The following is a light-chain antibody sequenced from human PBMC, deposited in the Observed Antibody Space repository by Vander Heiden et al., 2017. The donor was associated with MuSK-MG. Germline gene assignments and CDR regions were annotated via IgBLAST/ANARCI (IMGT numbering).Light chain of an antibody. CDR2: DAS. CDR3: QQYGDSLPT. J-gene: IGKJ1*01. V-gene: IGKV3-20*01. Sequence: EILLTQSPAPLSLSPGDRVTLSCRARQNVRSNYLAWYQQKPGQAPRLLIFDASTRATGIPDRFSGSGSGTDFTLTISRLEPQDVAVYYCQQYGDSLPTFGLGTKVEIK. CDR1: QNVRSNY.